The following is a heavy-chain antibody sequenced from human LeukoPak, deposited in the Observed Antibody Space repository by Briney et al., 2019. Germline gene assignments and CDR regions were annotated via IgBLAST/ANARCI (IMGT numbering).Heavy chain of an antibody. Sequence: GGSLRLSCTASGFTFSDYAMSWVRQAPGKGLEWVSGISGSGGSIRYADSVKGRFIISRDNSKNTLYLQMNSLRAEDTAVYYCARGRYYLDSWGQGTLVTVSS. CDR1: GFTFSDYA. CDR3: ARGRYYLDS. J-gene: IGHJ4*02. D-gene: IGHD4-17*01. CDR2: ISGSGGSI. V-gene: IGHV3-23*01.